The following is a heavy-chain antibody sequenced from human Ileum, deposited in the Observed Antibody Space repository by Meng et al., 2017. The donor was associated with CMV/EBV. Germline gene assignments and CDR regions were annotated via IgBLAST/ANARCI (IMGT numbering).Heavy chain of an antibody. CDR3: ASEQWSGYYFDY. V-gene: IGHV3-7*01. D-gene: IGHD3-3*01. CDR2: IKQDGSEK. CDR1: GFTFSSYW. J-gene: IGHJ4*02. Sequence: GESLKTPCAASGFTFSSYWMSWVRQAPGKGPEWVANIKQDGSEKYYVDSVKGRFTISRDNAKNSLYLQMNSLRAEDTAVYYCASEQWSGYYFDYWGQGTLVTVSS.